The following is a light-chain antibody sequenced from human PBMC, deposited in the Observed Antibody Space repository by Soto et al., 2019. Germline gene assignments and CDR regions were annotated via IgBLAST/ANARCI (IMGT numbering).Light chain of an antibody. CDR2: DVN. Sequence: QSALTQPRSVSGSPGQSITVSCTGSSRDVGCYNFGSWYQQHPGEAPKLILYDVNMRPSGVPDRISGSKSGSTAYRTISGVQAEDDADYYCCSYAGSFSWVFRGGTKLTVL. V-gene: IGLV2-11*01. CDR3: CSYAGSFSWV. CDR1: SRDVGCYNF. J-gene: IGLJ2*01.